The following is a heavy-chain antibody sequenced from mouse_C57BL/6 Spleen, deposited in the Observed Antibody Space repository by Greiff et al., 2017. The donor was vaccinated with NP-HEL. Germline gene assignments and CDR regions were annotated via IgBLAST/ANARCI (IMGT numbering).Heavy chain of an antibody. CDR2: IDTSDSYT. J-gene: IGHJ4*01. D-gene: IGHD1-1*01. CDR1: GYTFTSYW. V-gene: IGHV1-59*01. CDR3: ARTRITTVVAGAMDY. Sequence: VQLQQPGAELVRPGTSVKLSCKASGYTFTSYWMHWVKQRPGQGLEWIGVIDTSDSYTNYNQKFKGKATLTVDTSSSTAYMQLSSLTSEDSAVYYCARTRITTVVAGAMDYWGQGTSVTVSS.